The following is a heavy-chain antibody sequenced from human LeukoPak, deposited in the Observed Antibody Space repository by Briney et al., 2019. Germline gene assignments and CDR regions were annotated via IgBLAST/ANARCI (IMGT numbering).Heavy chain of an antibody. D-gene: IGHD3-22*01. CDR3: ARDLDSSRGYFDY. CDR2: ISYDGSNK. Sequence: PGGSLRLTCAASGFTVSSNYMSWVRQAPGKGLEWVAVISYDGSNKYYADSVKGRFTISRDNSKNTLYLQMNSLRAEDTAVYYCARDLDSSRGYFDYWGQGTLVTVSS. J-gene: IGHJ4*02. V-gene: IGHV3-30-3*01. CDR1: GFTVSSNY.